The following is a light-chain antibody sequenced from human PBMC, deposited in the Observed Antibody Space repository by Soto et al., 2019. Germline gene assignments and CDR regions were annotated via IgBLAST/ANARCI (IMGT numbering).Light chain of an antibody. V-gene: IGKV3-20*01. Sequence: VLTQSPGTLSLSPGERATLSCGASQSVHSSYIAWYQQKPGQAPRLLVYGPSYRAAGIPDRFSGGGSGTEFTLTISRLEPEDCAVYHWRYYGAPALTFGGGTKVEI. CDR2: GPS. CDR3: RYYGAPALT. CDR1: QSVHSSY. J-gene: IGKJ4*01.